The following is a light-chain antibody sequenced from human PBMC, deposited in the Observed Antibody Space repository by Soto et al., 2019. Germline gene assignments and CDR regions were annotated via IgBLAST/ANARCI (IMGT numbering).Light chain of an antibody. CDR3: ISYTTTPNSRFV. CDR1: SSDIGDSNF. Sequence: QSALAQPASVSGSPGQSITISCTGTSSDIGDSNFVSWYQHNPGKAPKLLIYDVSDRPSRISSRFSGSKSANTASLTISGLQAEDEAVYYCISYTTTPNSRFVFGTGTKLTVL. CDR2: DVS. V-gene: IGLV2-14*03. J-gene: IGLJ1*01.